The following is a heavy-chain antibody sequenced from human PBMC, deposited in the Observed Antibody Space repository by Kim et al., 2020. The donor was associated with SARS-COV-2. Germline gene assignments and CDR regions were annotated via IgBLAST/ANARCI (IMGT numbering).Heavy chain of an antibody. D-gene: IGHD3-16*01. CDR3: TTDFGITFVNRYYYYGMDV. V-gene: IGHV3-15*01. CDR2: IKSKTDVGTT. Sequence: GGSLRLSCAASGFTFSNAWMSWVRQAPGKGLEWVGRIKSKTDVGTTDYSAPVKRRFTISRDDSKNPLYLQINSLKTEDTAVYYCTTDFGITFVNRYYYYGMDVCGQGTTVTVSS. J-gene: IGHJ6*02. CDR1: GFTFSNAW.